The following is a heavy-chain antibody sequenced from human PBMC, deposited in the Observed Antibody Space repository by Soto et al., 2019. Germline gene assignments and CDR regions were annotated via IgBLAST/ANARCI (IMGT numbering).Heavy chain of an antibody. Sequence: VQLVESGGGVVQPGRSLRLSCAASGFTFSSYGMHWVRQAPGKGLEWVAVISYDGSNKYYANSVKVRFTISRDNSKNTLYLQMNSLRAEDTAVYYCAKDLLRYFDTPHYYGMDVWGQGTTVTVSS. V-gene: IGHV3-30*18. CDR3: AKDLLRYFDTPHYYGMDV. CDR2: ISYDGSNK. CDR1: GFTFSSYG. D-gene: IGHD3-9*01. J-gene: IGHJ6*02.